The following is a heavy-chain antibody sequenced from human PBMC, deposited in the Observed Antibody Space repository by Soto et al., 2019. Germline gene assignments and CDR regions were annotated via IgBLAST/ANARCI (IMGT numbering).Heavy chain of an antibody. V-gene: IGHV1-18*01. CDR1: GYTFTSYG. J-gene: IGHJ4*02. CDR2: ISAYNGNT. CDR3: ATGDILNGYPYPNFDY. D-gene: IGHD3-9*01. Sequence: QVQLVQSGAEVKKPGASVKVSCKASGYTFTSYGISWVRQAPGQGLEWMGWISAYNGNTNYAQKLQGRVTMTTDTXTXXAYMELRSLRSDDTAVYYCATGDILNGYPYPNFDYWGQGTLVTVSS.